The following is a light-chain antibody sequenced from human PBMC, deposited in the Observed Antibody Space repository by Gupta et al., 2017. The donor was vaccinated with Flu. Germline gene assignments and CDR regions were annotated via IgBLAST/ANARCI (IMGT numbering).Light chain of an antibody. Sequence: TNNDVGNYNYVSWYQHHPGKAPKLIIYDVSYRPSGVSNRFSGSKSANTASLTISGLQAEDEADYYCTIYTSANTGVFGGGTKLTVL. J-gene: IGLJ2*01. CDR3: TIYTSANTGV. V-gene: IGLV2-14*03. CDR1: NNDVGNYNY. CDR2: DVS.